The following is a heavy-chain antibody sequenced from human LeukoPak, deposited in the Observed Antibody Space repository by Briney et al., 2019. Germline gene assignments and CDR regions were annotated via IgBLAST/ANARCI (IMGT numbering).Heavy chain of an antibody. CDR2: MNPNSGNT. Sequence: ASVKVSCKTSGYTFTSYDINWVRQATGQGLEWMGWMNPNSGNTGYAQKFQGRVTMTRNNSISTAYMDLSSLTSEDTAVYYCAIGKVASRRGSWFDPWGQGTLVTVSS. V-gene: IGHV1-8*01. CDR3: AIGKVASRRGSWFDP. J-gene: IGHJ5*02. CDR1: GYTFTSYD. D-gene: IGHD6-6*01.